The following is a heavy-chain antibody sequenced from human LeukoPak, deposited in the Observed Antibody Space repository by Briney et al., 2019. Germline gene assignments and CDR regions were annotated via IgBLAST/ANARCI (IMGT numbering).Heavy chain of an antibody. CDR3: ARGGRYSGSPGGDY. J-gene: IGHJ4*02. CDR2: ISSSSRYT. Sequence: PGGSLRLSCAASGFTFSDYYMSCIRQAPGKGLEWVSYISSSSRYTNYADSVKGRFTISRDNAKNSLYLQMNSLRAEDTAVYYCARGGRYSGSPGGDYWGQGTLVTASS. D-gene: IGHD1-26*01. CDR1: GFTFSDYY. V-gene: IGHV3-11*06.